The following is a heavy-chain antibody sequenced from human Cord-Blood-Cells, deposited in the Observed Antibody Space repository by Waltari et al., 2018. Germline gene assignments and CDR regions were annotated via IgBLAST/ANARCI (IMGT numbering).Heavy chain of an antibody. CDR2: LSSSSSYI. CDR3: ARETGTGDSY. Sequence: EVQLVESGGGLVKPGGSLRLSCAASGFTFSSYSMNWVRQAPGKGLEWVSSLSSSSSYIYYADSVKGRFTISRDNAKNSLYLQMNSLRAEDTAVYYCARETGTGDSYWGQGTLVTVSS. V-gene: IGHV3-21*01. D-gene: IGHD7-27*01. CDR1: GFTFSSYS. J-gene: IGHJ4*02.